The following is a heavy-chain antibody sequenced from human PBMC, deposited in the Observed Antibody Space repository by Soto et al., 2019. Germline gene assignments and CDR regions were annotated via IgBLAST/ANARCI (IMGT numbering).Heavy chain of an antibody. J-gene: IGHJ6*02. CDR2: IYYSGST. CDR1: GFSISSGDYY. CDR3: ARGVVVTARTRYYYYGMDV. V-gene: IGHV4-30-4*01. Sequence: PSETLSLTCTFSGFSISSGDYYLSWIRQPPGKGLEWIGYIYYSGSTYYNPSLKSRVTISVDTSKNQFSLKLSSVTAADTAVYYCARGVVVTARTRYYYYGMDVWGQGTTVTVSS. D-gene: IGHD2-21*02.